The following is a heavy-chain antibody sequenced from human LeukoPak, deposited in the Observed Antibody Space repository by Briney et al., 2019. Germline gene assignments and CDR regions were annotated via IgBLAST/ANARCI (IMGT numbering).Heavy chain of an antibody. D-gene: IGHD6-13*01. CDR1: GGSFRGYY. J-gene: IGHJ4*02. Sequence: SETLSLTCAVFGGSFRGYYWSWIRQPPGKGLEWIGEIDHSGRTNSKSSLKSRVTISVDTSKNQFSLRLSSVTAADTAVYYCARKSIVTAGRKPYDYWDQGILVTVSS. CDR3: ARKSIVTAGRKPYDY. CDR2: IDHSGRT. V-gene: IGHV4-34*01.